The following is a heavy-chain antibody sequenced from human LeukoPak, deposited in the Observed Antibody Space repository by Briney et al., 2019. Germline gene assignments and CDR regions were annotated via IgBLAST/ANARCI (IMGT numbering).Heavy chain of an antibody. V-gene: IGHV4-30-4*01. CDR3: ARDTAMNGYYYYGMDV. J-gene: IGHJ6*02. CDR1: GGSISSGDYY. Sequence: SETLSLTCTVSGGSISSGDYYWSWIRQPPGKGLEWIGYIYYSGSTYYNPSLKSRVTISVDTSKNQFSLKLSSVTAADTAVYYCARDTAMNGYYYYGMDVWGQGTTVTVSS. CDR2: IYYSGST. D-gene: IGHD5-18*01.